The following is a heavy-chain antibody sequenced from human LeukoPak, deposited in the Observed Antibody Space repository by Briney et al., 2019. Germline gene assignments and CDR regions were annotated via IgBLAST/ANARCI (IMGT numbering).Heavy chain of an antibody. J-gene: IGHJ3*01. CDR2: IIPIIGIT. CDR3: ARALWFGEIYVKDAFDL. CDR1: GVTFNNSG. D-gene: IGHD3-10*01. V-gene: IGHV1-69*04. Sequence: SVKVSCKASGVTFNNSGVTWVRQAPGQGLEWMGRIIPIIGITDYAQKFQDRVTISTDESTSTAYMGLSSLISDDTALYYCARALWFGEIYVKDAFDLWGQGTMVTVSS.